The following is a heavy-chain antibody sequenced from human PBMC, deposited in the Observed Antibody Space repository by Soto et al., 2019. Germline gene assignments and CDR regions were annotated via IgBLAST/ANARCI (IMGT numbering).Heavy chain of an antibody. CDR2: VRNKANSYTT. V-gene: IGHV3-72*01. J-gene: IGHJ3*02. CDR3: ARDRSPDGAFDI. CDR1: GFTFSDHF. Sequence: EVPLVESGGGLVLPGGSLRLSCAASGFTFSDHFMDWVRLAPGKGLEWVGRVRNKANSYTTEYAASVKGRFTVSRDDSKNLLYLQMNSLKTEDTAVYYCARDRSPDGAFDIWGQGTVVTVSS.